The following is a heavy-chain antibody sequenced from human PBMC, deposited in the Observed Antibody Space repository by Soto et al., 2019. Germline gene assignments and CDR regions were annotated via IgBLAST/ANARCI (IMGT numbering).Heavy chain of an antibody. J-gene: IGHJ6*02. CDR3: AIETMQTYGDYKYYYDYGMDV. Sequence: QVQLVQSGAEVKKPGASVKVSCKASGYTFTSYYMHWVRQAPGQGLEWMGIINPSGGSTSYAQKCQGGVRLASDNSTSTVYLGLSSLRSEDTAGYYCAIETMQTYGDYKYYYDYGMDVWGQGTTVTGSS. CDR1: GYTFTSYY. V-gene: IGHV1-46*01. CDR2: INPSGGST. D-gene: IGHD4-17*01.